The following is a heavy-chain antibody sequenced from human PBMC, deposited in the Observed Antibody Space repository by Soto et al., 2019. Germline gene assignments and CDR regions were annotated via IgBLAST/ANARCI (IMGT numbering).Heavy chain of an antibody. CDR3: AREPAYGVRGGMDV. CDR1: GYTFTSYA. CDR2: INADNGNT. V-gene: IGHV1-3*01. D-gene: IGHD1-1*01. J-gene: IGHJ6*02. Sequence: ASVKVSCKASGYTFTSYAMHWVRQAPGQRLEWMGWINADNGNTKYAQKFQGWVTMTRDTSISTAYMELSRLRSDDTAVYYCAREPAYGVRGGMDVWGQGTTVTVSS.